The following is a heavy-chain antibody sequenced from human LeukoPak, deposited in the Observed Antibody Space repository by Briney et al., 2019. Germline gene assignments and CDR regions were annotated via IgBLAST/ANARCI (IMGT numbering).Heavy chain of an antibody. V-gene: IGHV1-18*01. Sequence: ASVKVSCKASGYTFTNYGISWVRQAPGQGLEWMGWISAYNGNTNYAQKLQGRVTMTTDTSTSTAYMELRGLRSDDTAVYYCAREIAVPHTTVDFDFWGQGTLVTVSS. CDR2: ISAYNGNT. J-gene: IGHJ4*02. CDR3: AREIAVPHTTVDFDF. D-gene: IGHD4-23*01. CDR1: GYTFTNYG.